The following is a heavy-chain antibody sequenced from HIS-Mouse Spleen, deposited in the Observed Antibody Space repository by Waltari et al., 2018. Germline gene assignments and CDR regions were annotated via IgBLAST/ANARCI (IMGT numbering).Heavy chain of an antibody. CDR3: AKDLDWAFDY. Sequence: EVQLLESGGGLVQPGGSLRLSCAASGFTFSSYAMSWVRQAPGKGLEWVSGIIGSGGSTYYADSVKGRLTISRDNSKNTLYLQMNSLRAEDTAVYYCAKDLDWAFDYWGQGTLVTVSS. CDR2: IIGSGGST. J-gene: IGHJ4*02. D-gene: IGHD3-9*01. V-gene: IGHV3-23*01. CDR1: GFTFSSYA.